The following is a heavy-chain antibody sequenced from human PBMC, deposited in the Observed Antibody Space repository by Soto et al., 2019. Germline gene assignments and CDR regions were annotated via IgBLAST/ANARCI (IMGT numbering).Heavy chain of an antibody. J-gene: IGHJ4*02. Sequence: QVQLVESGGGVVQPGRSLRLSCAASGFTFSSYAIHWVRQAPGKGLEWVAVISFDGNNKYYADSVKGRFTISRDNSKNTLYPQMNSLRAEDTAVYYCARDAVASYCDDWGKGTLFTVSS. CDR3: ARDAVASYCDD. CDR1: GFTFSSYA. V-gene: IGHV3-30-3*01. CDR2: ISFDGNNK.